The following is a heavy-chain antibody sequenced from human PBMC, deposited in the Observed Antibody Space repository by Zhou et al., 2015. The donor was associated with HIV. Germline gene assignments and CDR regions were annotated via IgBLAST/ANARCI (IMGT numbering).Heavy chain of an antibody. J-gene: IGHJ1*01. CDR3: ARGLAYGDNQVFFPQ. CDR2: IIPVFQRA. CDR1: GXAFNTFN. Sequence: QVQLVQSGAELRKPGSSVRVSCRTYGXAFNTFNINWIRQAPGRGLEWMGGIIPVFQRADYARQFQGKVTITVDASTKTGFLELRNLRPDDTAVYYCARGLAYGDNQVFFPQWGQGTLVTVSA. D-gene: IGHD4-17*01. V-gene: IGHV1-69*01.